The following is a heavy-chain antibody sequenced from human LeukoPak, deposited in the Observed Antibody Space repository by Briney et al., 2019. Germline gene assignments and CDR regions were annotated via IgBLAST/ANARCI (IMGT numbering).Heavy chain of an antibody. V-gene: IGHV4-59*01. Sequence: SETLSLTCSVSDGSISSYYWSWIRQPPGKGLEWIGYIYYSGSTNYNPSLKSRVTISVDTSKNQFSLRLSSVTAADTAVYYCARGRYYDSSGYYYYFDYWGQGTLVTVSS. D-gene: IGHD3-22*01. CDR3: ARGRYYDSSGYYYYFDY. J-gene: IGHJ4*02. CDR2: IYYSGST. CDR1: DGSISSYY.